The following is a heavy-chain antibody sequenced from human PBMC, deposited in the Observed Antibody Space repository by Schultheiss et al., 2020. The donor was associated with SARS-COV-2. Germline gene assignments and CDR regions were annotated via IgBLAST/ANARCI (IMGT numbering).Heavy chain of an antibody. CDR3: ASAIEPMIVVVIPWD. CDR1: GGSFSGYY. J-gene: IGHJ4*02. CDR2: IFYIGST. D-gene: IGHD3-22*01. V-gene: IGHV4-34*12. Sequence: SETLSLTCAVYGGSFSGYYWSWIRQPPGKGLEWIGYIFYIGSTYYNPSLKSRVTISVDTSKNQFSLKLSSVTAADTAVYYCASAIEPMIVVVIPWDWGQGTLVTVSS.